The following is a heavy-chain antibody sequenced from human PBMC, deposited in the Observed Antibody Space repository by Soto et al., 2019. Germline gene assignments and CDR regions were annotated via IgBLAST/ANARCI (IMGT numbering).Heavy chain of an antibody. V-gene: IGHV3-33*01. D-gene: IGHD2-2*01. Sequence: VQLVESGGGVVQPGRSLRLSCAASGFTFSSYGMHWVRQAPGKGLEWVAVIWYDGSNKYYADSVKGRFTISRDNSKNTLYLQMNSLRAEDTAVYYCARGNIVVVPAARYYFDYWGQGTLVTVSS. CDR1: GFTFSSYG. J-gene: IGHJ4*02. CDR3: ARGNIVVVPAARYYFDY. CDR2: IWYDGSNK.